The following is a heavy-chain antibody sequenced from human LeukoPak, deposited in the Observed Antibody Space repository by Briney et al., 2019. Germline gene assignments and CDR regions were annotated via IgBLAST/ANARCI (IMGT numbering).Heavy chain of an antibody. V-gene: IGHV1-2*02. CDR3: ARDLYYDSSGYPSYYYYGMDV. CDR1: GYTFTGYY. Sequence: ASVKVSCKASGYTFTGYYMHWVRQAPGQGLEWMGWINPNSGGTNYAQKFQGRVTMTRDTSISTAYMELRSLRSDDTAVYYCARDLYYDSSGYPSYYYYGMDVWGQGTTVTVSS. J-gene: IGHJ6*02. D-gene: IGHD3-22*01. CDR2: INPNSGGT.